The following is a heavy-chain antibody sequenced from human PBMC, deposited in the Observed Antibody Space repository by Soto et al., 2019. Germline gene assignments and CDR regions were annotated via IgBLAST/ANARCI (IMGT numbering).Heavy chain of an antibody. CDR3: AKGGPSGPGGFDP. CDR1: GFTFSSYG. D-gene: IGHD2-15*01. CDR2: ISYDGSNK. V-gene: IGHV3-30*18. Sequence: GGSLRLSCAASGFTFSSYGMHWVRQAPGKGLEWVAVISYDGSNKYYADSVKGRFTISRDNSKNTLYLQMNSLRAEDTAVYYCAKGGPSGPGGFDPWGQGTLVTVSS. J-gene: IGHJ5*02.